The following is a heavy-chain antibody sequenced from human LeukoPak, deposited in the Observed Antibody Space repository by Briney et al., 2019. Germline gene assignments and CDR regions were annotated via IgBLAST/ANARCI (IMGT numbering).Heavy chain of an antibody. Sequence: GGSLRLSCAASGFTFSTYWMNWVRHPPGKGLVWVSRINSDGSSTTYADSVMGRFTISRDNATNTLFLQMNSLRADDTAVYYCARSTSHYYYYYMDVWGKGTTVTISS. CDR2: INSDGSST. CDR3: ARSTSHYYYYYMDV. CDR1: GFTFSTYW. J-gene: IGHJ6*03. V-gene: IGHV3-74*01.